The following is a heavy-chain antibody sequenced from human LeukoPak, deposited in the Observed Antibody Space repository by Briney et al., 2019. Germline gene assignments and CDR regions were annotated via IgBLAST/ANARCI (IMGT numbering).Heavy chain of an antibody. D-gene: IGHD2-2*01. CDR3: ARAYCSSTSCYVDFDY. CDR1: GYTFTSYD. V-gene: IGHV1-8*03. Sequence: ASVKVSCKASGYTFTSYDINWVRQATGQGLEWMGWMNPNSGNTGYAQKFQGRVTITRNTSISTAYMELGSLRSEDTAVYYCARAYCSSTSCYVDFDYWGQGTLVTVSS. CDR2: MNPNSGNT. J-gene: IGHJ4*02.